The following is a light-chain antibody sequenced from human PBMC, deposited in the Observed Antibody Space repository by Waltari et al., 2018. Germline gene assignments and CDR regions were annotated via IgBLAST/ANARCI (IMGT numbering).Light chain of an antibody. CDR1: QSVLYTSDSKNY. V-gene: IGKV4-1*01. CDR3: QQYYDTPT. J-gene: IGKJ2*01. CDR2: WAS. Sequence: DIVMTQSPDSLAVSLGERATLNFKSSQSVLYTSDSKNYLAWYQQKPGQPPKLLIYWASTRESGVPDRFTGSGSGTDFTLTVSSLQAEDVAVYYCQQYYDTPTFGQGTKLEIK.